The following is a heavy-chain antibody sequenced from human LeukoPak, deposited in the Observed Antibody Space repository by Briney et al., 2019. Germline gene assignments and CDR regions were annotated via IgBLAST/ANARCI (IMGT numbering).Heavy chain of an antibody. V-gene: IGHV3-43*01. J-gene: IGHJ4*02. CDR3: AKDSSEVHSGSYYGAYDY. CDR2: INWNGDST. D-gene: IGHD1-26*01. Sequence: GGSLRLSCAASGFTFDDYTMHWVRPAPGKGLEWLSLINWNGDSTYYADSVKGRFTISRDNSKNTLYLQMNSLRAEDTAVYYCAKDSSEVHSGSYYGAYDYWGQGTLVTVSS. CDR1: GFTFDDYT.